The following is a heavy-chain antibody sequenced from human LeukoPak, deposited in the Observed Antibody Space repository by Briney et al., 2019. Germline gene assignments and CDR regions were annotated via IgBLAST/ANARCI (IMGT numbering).Heavy chain of an antibody. Sequence: GASVKVSCKASGGTFSSYAISWVRQAPGQGLEWMGGIIPICGTANYAQKFQGRVTITADESTSTAYMELSSLRAEDTAVYYCAREGPKGRDYWGQGTLVTVSS. V-gene: IGHV1-69*13. CDR3: AREGPKGRDY. J-gene: IGHJ4*02. CDR2: IIPICGTA. CDR1: GGTFSSYA.